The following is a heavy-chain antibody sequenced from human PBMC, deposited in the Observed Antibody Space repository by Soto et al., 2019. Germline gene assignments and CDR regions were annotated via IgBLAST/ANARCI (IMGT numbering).Heavy chain of an antibody. CDR3: AKNKGGSYIVGANDY. Sequence: GGSLRLSCAASGFTFSSYTLSWVRQAPGKGLEWVSSISGNGGITYYADSVKGRFTISRDNSKNTLYLQMNSLRAEDTAVYYCAKNKGGSYIVGANDYWGQGTLVTVSS. CDR1: GFTFSSYT. J-gene: IGHJ4*02. CDR2: ISGNGGIT. V-gene: IGHV3-23*01. D-gene: IGHD1-26*01.